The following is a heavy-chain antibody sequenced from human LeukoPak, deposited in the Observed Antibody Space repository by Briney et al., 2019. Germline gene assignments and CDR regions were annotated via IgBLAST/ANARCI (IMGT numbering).Heavy chain of an antibody. CDR1: GFTFSSYG. V-gene: IGHV3-30*18. D-gene: IGHD3-22*01. CDR2: ILYDGSNK. CDR3: AKAHNVAYYYDSSGYYPNFDY. J-gene: IGHJ4*02. Sequence: PGGSLRLSCAASGFTFSSYGMHWVRQAPGKGLEWVAVILYDGSNKYYADSVKGRFTISRDNSKNTLYLQMNSLRAEDTAVYYCAKAHNVAYYYDSSGYYPNFDYWGQGTLVTVSS.